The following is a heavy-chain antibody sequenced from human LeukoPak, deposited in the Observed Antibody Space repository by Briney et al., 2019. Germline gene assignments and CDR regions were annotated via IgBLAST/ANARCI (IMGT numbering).Heavy chain of an antibody. J-gene: IGHJ4*02. D-gene: IGHD3-10*01. CDR1: GFTFSGYA. V-gene: IGHV3-30*04. Sequence: GGSLRLSSATSGFTFSGYAMHWVRQAPGKGLECVAVISYDGGTKYYADSVRGRFTISRDKSKNTVFLQMNSLRPEDTAVYYCARADYGSGSTSAVYWGQGTLVTVSS. CDR3: ARADYGSGSTSAVY. CDR2: ISYDGGTK.